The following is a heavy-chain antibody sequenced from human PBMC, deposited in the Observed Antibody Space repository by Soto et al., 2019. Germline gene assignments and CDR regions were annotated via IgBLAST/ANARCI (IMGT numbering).Heavy chain of an antibody. D-gene: IGHD5-18*01. CDR3: AISKGYSYGFAALR. CDR1: GLTFSSYA. CDR2: ISYDGSNK. Sequence: QVQLVESGGGVVQPGRSLRLSCAASGLTFSSYAMHWVRQAPGKGLEWVAVISYDGSNKYYADSVKGRFTISRDNSKNTLYLQMNSLRAEDTAVYYCAISKGYSYGFAALRWGQGTLVTVSS. J-gene: IGHJ4*02. V-gene: IGHV3-30-3*01.